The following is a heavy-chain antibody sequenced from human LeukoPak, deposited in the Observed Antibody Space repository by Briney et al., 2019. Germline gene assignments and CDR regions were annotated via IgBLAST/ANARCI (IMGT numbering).Heavy chain of an antibody. CDR3: ATQNYYGSGSYYPYYFDY. CDR2: ISGSGGST. D-gene: IGHD3-10*01. V-gene: IGHV3-23*01. J-gene: IGHJ4*02. CDR1: GFTFSSYA. Sequence: GGSLRLSCAASGFTFSSYAMSWVRQAPGKGLEWVSAISGSGGSTYYADSVKGRLTISRDNSKNTLYLQMNSLRAEDTAVYYCATQNYYGSGSYYPYYFDYWGQGTLVTVSS.